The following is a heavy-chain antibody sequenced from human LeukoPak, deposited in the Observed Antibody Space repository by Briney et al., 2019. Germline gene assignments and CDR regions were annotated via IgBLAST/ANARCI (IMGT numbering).Heavy chain of an antibody. CDR1: GFTFSNYN. V-gene: IGHV3-21*01. D-gene: IGHD3-3*02. Sequence: PGGALRLSCAASGFTFSNYNMNWFRQAPAQGLEWVSSISSSSSYIYYADSVKGRVTISRDNAKNSLYLQMNSLRAEDTAVYYCARDFESFSSNWFDPWGQGTLVTVSS. CDR2: ISSSSSYI. J-gene: IGHJ5*02. CDR3: ARDFESFSSNWFDP.